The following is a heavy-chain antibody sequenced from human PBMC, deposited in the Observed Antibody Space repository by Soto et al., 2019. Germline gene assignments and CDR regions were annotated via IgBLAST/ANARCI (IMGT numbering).Heavy chain of an antibody. J-gene: IGHJ6*02. Sequence: PSEPRSLTCPASVATIRSGFYCWSLIRQPPGEGLDWMGNSSYSGNTYYNPSLKSRLIISIDTSKNQFSLKVGSVTAADTAVYYCASSSLYGMDVWGQGTTVT. CDR2: SSYSGNT. V-gene: IGHV4-30-4*01. CDR3: ASSSLYGMDV. CDR1: VATIRSGFYC.